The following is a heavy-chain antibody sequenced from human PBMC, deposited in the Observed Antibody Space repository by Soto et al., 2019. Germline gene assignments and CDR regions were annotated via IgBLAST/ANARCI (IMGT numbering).Heavy chain of an antibody. J-gene: IGHJ4*02. CDR3: AKQPSWGYSSSWVYFDY. CDR2: IIPILGIA. V-gene: IGHV1-69*02. D-gene: IGHD6-13*01. CDR1: GGTFSSYT. Sequence: GASVKVSCKASGGTFSSYTISWVRQAPGQGLEWMGRIIPILGIANYAQKFQGRVTITAVKSTSTAYMELRSLRSDDTAVYYCAKQPSWGYSSSWVYFDYWGQGTLVTVSS.